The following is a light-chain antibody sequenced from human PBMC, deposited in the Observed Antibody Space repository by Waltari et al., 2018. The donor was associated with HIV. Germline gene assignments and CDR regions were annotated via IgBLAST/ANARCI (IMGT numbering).Light chain of an antibody. V-gene: IGLV1-47*01. CDR3: AAWDDSLSGRGV. CDR1: SSNIGSKY. CDR2: RNS. J-gene: IGLJ2*01. Sequence: QSVLTQPPSASGTPGQRVTISCSGSSSNIGSKYVYWYQQLPGTAPKLLIYRNSQRRSGFAHRFSGAKSGTSASLAISGLRSEDEADYYCAAWDDSLSGRGVFGGGTKLTGL.